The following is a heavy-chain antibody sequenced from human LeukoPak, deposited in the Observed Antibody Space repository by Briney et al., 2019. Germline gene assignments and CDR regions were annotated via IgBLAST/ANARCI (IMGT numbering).Heavy chain of an antibody. D-gene: IGHD2-21*01. CDR2: IWDDGRNQ. V-gene: IGHV3-33*06. Sequence: QPGRSLRLSCAASGFNFRTYGMHWVRQAPGKGLEWVAVIWDDGRNQFYADSVKGRFTVSRDNSKNTLSLQMNSLRAEDTAVYYCAKETGSYSTFDYWGQGILVTVSP. J-gene: IGHJ4*02. CDR1: GFNFRTYG. CDR3: AKETGSYSTFDY.